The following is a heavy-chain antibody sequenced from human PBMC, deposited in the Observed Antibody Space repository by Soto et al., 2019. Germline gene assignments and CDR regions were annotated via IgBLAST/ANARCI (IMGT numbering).Heavy chain of an antibody. CDR3: ARDRGYYYGSGSRGFDP. J-gene: IGHJ5*02. D-gene: IGHD3-10*01. CDR2: IIPIFGTA. CDR1: GGTFSSYA. Sequence: QVQLVQSGAEVKKPGSSVKVSCKASGGTFSSYAISWVRQAPGQGLEWMGGIIPIFGTANYAQKFQGRVTITADESKSTAYMELSSLRSEDTAVYYCARDRGYYYGSGSRGFDPWGQGTLVTVSS. V-gene: IGHV1-69*01.